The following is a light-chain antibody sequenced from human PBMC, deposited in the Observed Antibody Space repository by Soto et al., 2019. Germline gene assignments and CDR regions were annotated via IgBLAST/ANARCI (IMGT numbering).Light chain of an antibody. CDR2: GVS. CDR3: QQYGSSPFT. V-gene: IGKV3-20*01. J-gene: IGKJ3*01. Sequence: EIVLTQSPGTLSLSPGERATLSCRASQTITLNYLAWYQQKPGQAPRLLIYGVSTRATGIPDKFSGSGSGTEFTLTISRLEPEDFAVSYCQQYGSSPFTFGPGTKVDIK. CDR1: QTITLNY.